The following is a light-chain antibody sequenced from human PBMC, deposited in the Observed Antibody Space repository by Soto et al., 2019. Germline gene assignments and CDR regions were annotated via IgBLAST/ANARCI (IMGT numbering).Light chain of an antibody. CDR3: SSFTSTSAYV. CDR1: SSDIGSYNF. J-gene: IGLJ1*01. CDR2: YVS. Sequence: QSVLTEPASVSGSPGQPITISCAGTSSDIGSYNFVSWYQQHPGKAPKLLIYYVSSRPSGVSGVCGRFSGSKSGNRASVTVAGRQAEDEGDYYCSSFTSTSAYVVGTGTKVTVL. V-gene: IGLV2-14*01.